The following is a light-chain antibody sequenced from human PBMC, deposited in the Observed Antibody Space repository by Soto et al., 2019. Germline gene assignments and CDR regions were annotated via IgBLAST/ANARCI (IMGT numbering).Light chain of an antibody. CDR1: QSVSNR. V-gene: IGKV3-11*01. Sequence: ESVLPQSTATLSLSPGERATLSCRASQSVSNRLAWYQQKPGQAPRLLVYDTFNRATGIPTRFSGSVSGPDFSLTISGLEPEDSAVYYCQQRSTWPTFGQGTKVDI. CDR2: DTF. J-gene: IGKJ1*01. CDR3: QQRSTWPT.